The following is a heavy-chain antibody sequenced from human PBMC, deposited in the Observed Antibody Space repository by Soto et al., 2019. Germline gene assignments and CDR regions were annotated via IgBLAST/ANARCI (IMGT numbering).Heavy chain of an antibody. CDR3: ARTDCGGGSCYLDY. J-gene: IGHJ4*02. CDR2: MNPNSGNT. V-gene: IGHV1-8*01. CDR1: GYTFTSYD. D-gene: IGHD2-15*01. Sequence: GASVKVSCKASGYTFTSYDINWVRQATGQGLEWMGWMNPNSGNTGYAQKFQGRVTMTRNTSISTAYMELSSLRSEDTAVYYCARTDCGGGSCYLDYWGQGTLVTVSS.